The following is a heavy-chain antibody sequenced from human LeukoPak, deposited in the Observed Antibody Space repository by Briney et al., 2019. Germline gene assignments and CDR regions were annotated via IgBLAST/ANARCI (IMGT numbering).Heavy chain of an antibody. CDR1: GFTFSSYA. D-gene: IGHD5-12*01. Sequence: GGSLRLSCAASGFTFSSYAMSWVRQAPGKGLEWVSAISGSGGSTYYADSVKGRFTISRDNSKNTLYLQMNSLRAEDTAVYYCAKERWKDVATLSTNNFDYWGQGTLVTVSS. V-gene: IGHV3-23*01. CDR2: ISGSGGST. CDR3: AKERWKDVATLSTNNFDY. J-gene: IGHJ4*02.